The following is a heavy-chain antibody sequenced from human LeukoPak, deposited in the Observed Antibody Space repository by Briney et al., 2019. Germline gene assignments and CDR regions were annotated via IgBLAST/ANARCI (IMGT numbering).Heavy chain of an antibody. J-gene: IGHJ4*02. Sequence: GGSLRLSCAASGFTFSSYSMNWVRQAPGKGLEWVSSISGSSSYIYYADSVKGRFTISRDNAKNSLYLQMNSLRAEDTAVYYCARDQADNYYDSSGYYYGFDYWGQGTLVTVSS. CDR1: GFTFSSYS. CDR3: ARDQADNYYDSSGYYYGFDY. CDR2: ISGSSSYI. D-gene: IGHD3-22*01. V-gene: IGHV3-21*01.